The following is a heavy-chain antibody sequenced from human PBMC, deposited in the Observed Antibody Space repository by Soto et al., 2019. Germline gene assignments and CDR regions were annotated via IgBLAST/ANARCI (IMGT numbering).Heavy chain of an antibody. J-gene: IGHJ4*02. CDR2: ISGSGGST. Sequence: EVQLLESGGGLVQPGGSLRISCAASGLTFSSYAMSWVRQAPGKGLEWVSAISGSGGSTYYADSVKGRFTISRDNSKNTLYLQMNSLRAEDTAVYYCAKEPSYSSGWSPIDYWGQGTLVTVSS. V-gene: IGHV3-23*01. CDR3: AKEPSYSSGWSPIDY. D-gene: IGHD6-19*01. CDR1: GLTFSSYA.